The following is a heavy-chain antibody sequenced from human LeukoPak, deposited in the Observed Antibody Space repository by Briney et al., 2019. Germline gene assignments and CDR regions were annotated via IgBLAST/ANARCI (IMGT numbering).Heavy chain of an antibody. CDR1: GYTFTGYY. CDR2: INPNRGGT. D-gene: IGHD6-13*01. Sequence: EASVKVSCKASGYTFTGYYMHWVRQAPGQGLEWIGWINPNRGGTNYVQKFQGRVTMTRDTSISTAYMELSRLRSDDTAVYYCARGGVSSSWYETDYYYYYGMDVWGQGTTVTVSS. J-gene: IGHJ6*02. V-gene: IGHV1-2*02. CDR3: ARGGVSSSWYETDYYYYYGMDV.